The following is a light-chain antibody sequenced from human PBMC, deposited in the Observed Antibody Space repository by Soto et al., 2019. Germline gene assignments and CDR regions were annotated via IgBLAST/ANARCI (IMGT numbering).Light chain of an antibody. J-gene: IGKJ4*01. Sequence: EIVMTQYPATLSVSPGERATLSCRASQTVSNNLAWYQQKPGQAPRLLFYSSSTRATGVPARFSGSRSGTDFTLTISSPQSEDFAVYYCQQYNSWPLTFGGGTKVETK. CDR1: QTVSNN. CDR3: QQYNSWPLT. V-gene: IGKV3-15*01. CDR2: SSS.